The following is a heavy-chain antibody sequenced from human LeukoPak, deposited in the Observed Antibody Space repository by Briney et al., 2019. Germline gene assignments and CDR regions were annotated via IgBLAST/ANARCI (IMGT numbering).Heavy chain of an antibody. CDR3: ARALSWTTDSYYYMDV. CDR1: GYTFTSYD. Sequence: ASVKVSCKASGYTFTSYDINWVRQATGQGLEWMGWMNPNSGNTGYAQKFQGRVTMTKNTSITTAYMELSSLRSEDTAVYYCARALSWTTDSYYYMDVWGKGTTVTVAS. CDR2: MNPNSGNT. V-gene: IGHV1-8*01. D-gene: IGHD3/OR15-3a*01. J-gene: IGHJ6*03.